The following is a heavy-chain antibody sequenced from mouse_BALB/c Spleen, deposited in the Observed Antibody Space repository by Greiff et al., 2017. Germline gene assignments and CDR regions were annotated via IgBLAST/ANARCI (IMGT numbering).Heavy chain of an antibody. CDR2: LSSGSSTI. CDR1: GFSFSSFG. V-gene: IGHV5-17*02. J-gene: IGHJ3*01. CDR3: AREGYRDGGALAY. D-gene: IGHD2-14*01. Sequence: VESGGGLVQPGGSRSLSCAASGFSFSSFGMHCVRRAPAEGLVWVADLSSGSSTIYYAATVKGRFTISRDTPKNTLFLQMTSLRSEDTAMYYCAREGYRDGGALAYWGQGTLVTVSA.